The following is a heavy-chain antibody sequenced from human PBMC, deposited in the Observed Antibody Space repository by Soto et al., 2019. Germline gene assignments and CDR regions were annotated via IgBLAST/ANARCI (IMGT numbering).Heavy chain of an antibody. CDR3: ARTYYYDSSGFSENWFDP. J-gene: IGHJ5*02. Sequence: PSETLYLTCTVSGGSISSGDYYWSWIRQPPGKGLEWIGYIYYSGSTYYNPSLKSRVTISVDTSKNQFSLKLSSVTAADTAVYYCARTYYYDSSGFSENWFDPWGQGTLVTVSS. D-gene: IGHD3-22*01. V-gene: IGHV4-30-4*01. CDR2: IYYSGST. CDR1: GGSISSGDYY.